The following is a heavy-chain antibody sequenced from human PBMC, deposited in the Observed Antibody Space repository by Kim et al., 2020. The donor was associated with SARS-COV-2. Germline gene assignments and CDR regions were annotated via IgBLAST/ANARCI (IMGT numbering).Heavy chain of an antibody. J-gene: IGHJ1*01. Sequence: KFQGRVTMTEDTSTDTAYMELSSLRSEDTAVYYCATAYSGSYAAEYFQHWGQGTLVTVSS. CDR3: ATAYSGSYAAEYFQH. V-gene: IGHV1-24*01. D-gene: IGHD1-26*01.